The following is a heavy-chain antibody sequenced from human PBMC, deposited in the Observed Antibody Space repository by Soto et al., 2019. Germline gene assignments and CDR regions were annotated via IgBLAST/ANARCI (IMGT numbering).Heavy chain of an antibody. CDR3: ARDRADGLRSFDWLCLDH. CDR2: ISYDGSNK. Sequence: QVQLVQSGGGVVQPGRSLRLSCAASGFAFANYAIHWVRQAPGKGLDWVAVISYDGSNKYYADSVKGRITISRDNSKNMVYLQMQSLRAEDTAVYYCARDRADGLRSFDWLCLDHWGRGTLVTVSS. V-gene: IGHV3-30-3*01. J-gene: IGHJ5*02. CDR1: GFAFANYA. D-gene: IGHD3-9*01.